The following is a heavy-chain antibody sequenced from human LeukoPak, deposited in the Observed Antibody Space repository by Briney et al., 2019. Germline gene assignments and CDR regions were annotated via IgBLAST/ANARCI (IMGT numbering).Heavy chain of an antibody. CDR3: AKEFSSSWYYYFDY. CDR1: EFNFSSYA. Sequence: PGGSLRLSCAASEFNFSSYAMSWVRQAPGKGLEWVSAISGSGGTTYYTDSVKGRFTISRDNSKNTLYLQMNNLRAEDTAVYYCAKEFSSSWYYYFDYWGQGTLVTVSS. J-gene: IGHJ4*02. CDR2: ISGSGGTT. V-gene: IGHV3-23*01. D-gene: IGHD6-13*01.